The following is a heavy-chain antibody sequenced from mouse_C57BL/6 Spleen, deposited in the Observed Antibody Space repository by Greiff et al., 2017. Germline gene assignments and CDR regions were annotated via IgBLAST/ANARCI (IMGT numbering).Heavy chain of an antibody. CDR1: GYTFTDYE. CDR2: IEPETGGT. V-gene: IGHV1-15*01. J-gene: IGHJ4*01. CDR3: TRSDQAMDY. Sequence: QVQLQQSGAELVRPGASVTLSCKASGYTFTDYEMHWVKQTPVHGLEWIGAIEPETGGTAYNQKFKGKAILTADKSSSTAYMELRSLTSEDSAVYYCTRSDQAMDYWGQGTSVTVSS.